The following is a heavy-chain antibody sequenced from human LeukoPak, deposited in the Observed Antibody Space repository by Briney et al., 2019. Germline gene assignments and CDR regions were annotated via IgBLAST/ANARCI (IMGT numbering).Heavy chain of an antibody. CDR2: IYSGGST. J-gene: IGHJ4*02. V-gene: IGHV3-66*02. Sequence: GSLRLSCAASGFTVSNNYMSWVRQAPGKGLEWVSVIYSGGSTYYADSVKGRFTISRDNSKNTLYLQMNSLRIEDTAVYYCTKDRSYGRSYFDYWGQGTLVTVAS. D-gene: IGHD5-18*01. CDR1: GFTVSNNY. CDR3: TKDRSYGRSYFDY.